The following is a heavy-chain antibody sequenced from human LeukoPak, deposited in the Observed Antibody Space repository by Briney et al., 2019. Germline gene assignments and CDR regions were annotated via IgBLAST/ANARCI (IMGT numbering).Heavy chain of an antibody. Sequence: GGSLRLSCAASGFTFSSYTMSWVRQAPGKGLEWVSAISGSGGSTYYADSVKGRFTISRDNSKNTLYLQMNSLRAEDTAVYYCAKDPRYGRFFDYWGQGTLVTVSS. D-gene: IGHD5-18*01. CDR1: GFTFSSYT. V-gene: IGHV3-23*01. CDR2: ISGSGGST. CDR3: AKDPRYGRFFDY. J-gene: IGHJ4*02.